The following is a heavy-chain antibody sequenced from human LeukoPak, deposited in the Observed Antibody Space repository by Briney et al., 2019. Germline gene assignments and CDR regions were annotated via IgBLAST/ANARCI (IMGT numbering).Heavy chain of an antibody. CDR3: ARVEGPTRFDY. J-gene: IGHJ4*02. CDR1: DYSISSIYY. V-gene: IGHV4-38-2*02. D-gene: IGHD1-26*01. CDR2: ISHSGTT. Sequence: PSETLSLTCTVSDYSISSIYYWAWIRQPPGKGLEWIGTISHSGTTYYNPSLTSRVTISVDTSKTHFSLNLSSVTAADTAVYYCARVEGPTRFDYWGQGTLVTVPS.